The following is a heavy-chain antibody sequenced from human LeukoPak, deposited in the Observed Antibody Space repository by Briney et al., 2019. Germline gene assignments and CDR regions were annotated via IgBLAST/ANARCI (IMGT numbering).Heavy chain of an antibody. CDR2: IYHSGST. CDR1: GYSISSGYY. Sequence: PSETLSLTCAVSGYSISSGYYWGWIRRPPGKGLEWIGSIYHSGSTYYNPSLKSRVTISVDTSKNQFSLKLSSVTAADTAVYYCARSTGPSVVAAKAFFDYWGRGTLVTVSS. CDR3: ARSTGPSVVAAKAFFDY. J-gene: IGHJ4*02. V-gene: IGHV4-38-2*01. D-gene: IGHD2-15*01.